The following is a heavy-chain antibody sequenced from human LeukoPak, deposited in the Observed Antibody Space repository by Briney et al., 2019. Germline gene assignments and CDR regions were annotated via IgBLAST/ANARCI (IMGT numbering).Heavy chain of an antibody. V-gene: IGHV3-21*04. J-gene: IGHJ6*02. D-gene: IGHD1-26*01. CDR3: ARVGIVGATTGYYYYGMDV. Sequence: GGSLRLSCAASGFTFSSYSMNWVRQAPGKGLEWVSSISSSSSYIYYADSVKGRFTISRDNAKNSLYLQMNSLRAEDTAVYYCARVGIVGATTGYYYYGMDVWGQGTTVTVSS. CDR2: ISSSSSYI. CDR1: GFTFSSYS.